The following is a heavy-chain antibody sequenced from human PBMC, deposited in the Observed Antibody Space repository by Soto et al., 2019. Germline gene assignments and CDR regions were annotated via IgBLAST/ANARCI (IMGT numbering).Heavy chain of an antibody. CDR1: GGTFSSYA. J-gene: IGHJ6*02. CDR3: AREGDIVVVVAARPYYGMDV. D-gene: IGHD2-15*01. Sequence: GASVKVSCKASGGTFSSYAISWVRQAPGQGLEWMGGIIPIFGTANYAQKFQGRVTITADESTSTAYMELSSLRSEDTAVYYCAREGDIVVVVAARPYYGMDVWGQGTTVTVS. CDR2: IIPIFGTA. V-gene: IGHV1-69*13.